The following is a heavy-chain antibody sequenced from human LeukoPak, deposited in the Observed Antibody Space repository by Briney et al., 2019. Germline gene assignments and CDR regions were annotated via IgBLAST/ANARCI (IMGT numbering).Heavy chain of an antibody. CDR1: GYTFTGHF. CDR2: INPNSGGT. V-gene: IGHV1-2*02. J-gene: IGHJ5*02. D-gene: IGHD3-10*01. CDR3: ARDHQFGPLGREFDP. Sequence: GASVKVSCVTSGYTFTGHFIHWVRQAPGQGLQWMGFINPNSGGTQYAQNFQDRVTLTRDPSTTTAYLQLSSLRFDDTAVYYCARDHQFGPLGREFDPWGQGTLVIVSS.